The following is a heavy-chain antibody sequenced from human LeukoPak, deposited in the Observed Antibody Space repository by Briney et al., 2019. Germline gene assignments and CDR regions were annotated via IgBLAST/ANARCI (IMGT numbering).Heavy chain of an antibody. CDR2: ITSSTSYI. J-gene: IGHJ4*02. CDR1: GFTFSSYS. Sequence: GGSLRLSCTASGFTFSSYSMNWVRQAPGKGLEWVSCITSSTSYIYYADSVKGRFTISRDNAESSLFLQMNSLRDEDTAVYYCARGRGGSGREAYNVDYWGQGTLVTVSS. V-gene: IGHV3-21*01. D-gene: IGHD5-24*01. CDR3: ARGRGGSGREAYNVDY.